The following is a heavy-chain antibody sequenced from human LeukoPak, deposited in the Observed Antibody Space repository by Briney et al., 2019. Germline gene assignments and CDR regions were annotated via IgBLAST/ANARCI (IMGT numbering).Heavy chain of an antibody. D-gene: IGHD6-25*01. CDR1: GYTFTGYY. J-gene: IGHJ3*02. CDR3: ARVQQRGAFDI. Sequence: ASVKVSCKASGYTFTGYYMHWVRQAPGQGLEWMGWINTNTGNPTYAQGFTGRFVFSLDTSVSTAYLQISSLKAEDTAVYYCARVQQRGAFDIWGQGTMVTVSS. V-gene: IGHV7-4-1*02. CDR2: INTNTGNP.